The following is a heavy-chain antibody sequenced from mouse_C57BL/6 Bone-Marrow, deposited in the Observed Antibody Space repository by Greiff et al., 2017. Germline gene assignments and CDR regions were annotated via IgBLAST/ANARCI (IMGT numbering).Heavy chain of an antibody. J-gene: IGHJ2*01. CDR1: GYTFTSYW. CDR2: INPSSGYT. V-gene: IGHV1-7*01. Sequence: QVQLKESGAELAKPGASVKLSCKASGYTFTSYWMHWVKQRPGQGLEWIGYINPSSGYTKYNQKFKDKATLTADKSSSTAYMQLSSLTYEDSAVYYCASDYYGTSVYFDYWGQGTTLTVSS. D-gene: IGHD1-1*01. CDR3: ASDYYGTSVYFDY.